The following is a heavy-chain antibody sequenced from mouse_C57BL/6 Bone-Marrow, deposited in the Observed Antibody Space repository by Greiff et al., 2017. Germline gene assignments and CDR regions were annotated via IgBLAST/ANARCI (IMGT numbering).Heavy chain of an antibody. D-gene: IGHD3-3*01. CDR3: AGRAVQVRAWFAY. V-gene: IGHV1-9*01. CDR2: IFPGSGST. Sequence: QVQLQQSGAELMKPGASVKLSCKATGYTFTGYWIEWVKQRPGNGLEWIGEIFPGSGSTNYNEKFKGKATFTADTSSNTAYMQLSSLTTEDAAIYYCAGRAVQVRAWFAYWGQGTLVTVSA. CDR1: GYTFTGYW. J-gene: IGHJ3*01.